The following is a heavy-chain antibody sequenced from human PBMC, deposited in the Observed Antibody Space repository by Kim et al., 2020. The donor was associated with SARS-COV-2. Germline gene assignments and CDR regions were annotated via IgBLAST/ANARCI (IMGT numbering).Heavy chain of an antibody. V-gene: IGHV3-33*01. D-gene: IGHD3-10*01. CDR1: GFTFSSYG. J-gene: IGHJ4*02. CDR2: IWYDGSNK. CDR3: ARDLSITMVRGVIILGGAHFDY. Sequence: GGSLRLSCAASGFTFSSYGMHWVRQAPGKGLEWVAVIWYDGSNKYYADSVKGRFTISRDNSKNTLYLQMNSLRAEDTAVYYCARDLSITMVRGVIILGGAHFDYWGQGTLVTVSS.